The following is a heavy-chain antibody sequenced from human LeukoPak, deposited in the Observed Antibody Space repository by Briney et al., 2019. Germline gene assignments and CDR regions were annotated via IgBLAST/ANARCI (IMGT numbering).Heavy chain of an antibody. CDR1: GGSFSGYY. CDR2: INHSGST. Sequence: PSETLSLTCAVYGGSFSGYYWSWIRQPPGKGLEWLGEINHSGSTNYNPSLKSRVTISVDTSKNQFSLKLSSVTAADTAVYYCATRPRSSAYYPFDYWGQGTLVTVSS. V-gene: IGHV4-34*01. D-gene: IGHD3-10*01. CDR3: ATRPRSSAYYPFDY. J-gene: IGHJ4*02.